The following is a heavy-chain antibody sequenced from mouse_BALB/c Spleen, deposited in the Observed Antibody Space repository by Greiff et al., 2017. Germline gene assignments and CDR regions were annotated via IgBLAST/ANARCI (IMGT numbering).Heavy chain of an antibody. CDR3: ARSYYRYDFDY. V-gene: IGHV1-7*01. CDR2: INPSTGYT. J-gene: IGHJ2*01. Sequence: QVQLQQSGAELAKPGASVKMSCKASGYTFTSYWMHWVKQRPGQGLEWIGYINPSTGYTEYNQKFKDKATLTADKSSSTAYMQLSSLTSEDSAVSYCARSYYRYDFDYWGQGTTLTVSS. CDR1: GYTFTSYW. D-gene: IGHD2-14*01.